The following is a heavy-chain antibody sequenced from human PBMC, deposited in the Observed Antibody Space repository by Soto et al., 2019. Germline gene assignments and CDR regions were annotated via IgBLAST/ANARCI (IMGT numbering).Heavy chain of an antibody. V-gene: IGHV3-23*01. CDR3: VHRGSYLFQH. CDR2: ISGSANNT. Sequence: PGGSLRLSCAASGFTFSSYAMSWVRQAPGKGLEWVSGISGSANNTYYIDSVKGRFTISRDNSKNTLYLQINNLRAEDTAVYYCVHRGSYLFQHWGQGALVTVSS. D-gene: IGHD1-26*01. CDR1: GFTFSSYA. J-gene: IGHJ1*01.